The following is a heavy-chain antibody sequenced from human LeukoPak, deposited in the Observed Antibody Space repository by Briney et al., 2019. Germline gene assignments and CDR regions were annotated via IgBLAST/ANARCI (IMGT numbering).Heavy chain of an antibody. D-gene: IGHD6-19*01. CDR2: IYYSGST. J-gene: IGHJ5*02. V-gene: IGHV4-59*11. CDR1: GGSISSHY. Sequence: SETLSLTCTVSGGSISSHYWSWIRPAPGKGLEWIGYIYYSGSTNYNPSLKSRVTISVDTSKNQFSLKLSSVTAADTAMYYCARLIGDIAVSGTSWFDPWGQGTLVTVSS. CDR3: ARLIGDIAVSGTSWFDP.